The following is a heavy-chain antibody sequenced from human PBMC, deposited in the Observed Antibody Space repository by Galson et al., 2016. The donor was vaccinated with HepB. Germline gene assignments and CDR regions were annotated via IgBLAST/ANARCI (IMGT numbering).Heavy chain of an antibody. D-gene: IGHD1-14*01. Sequence: SLRLSCAASGITFSNYAVSWVRQAPGKGLEWVSSISARGDTTNYADSVKGRFTISRDNSKNTLYLQMNSLRAEDTATYYCVSTGGVWNQSDYWGQGTLVTVSS. CDR1: GITFSNYA. CDR3: VSTGGVWNQSDY. J-gene: IGHJ4*02. V-gene: IGHV3-23*01. CDR2: ISARGDTT.